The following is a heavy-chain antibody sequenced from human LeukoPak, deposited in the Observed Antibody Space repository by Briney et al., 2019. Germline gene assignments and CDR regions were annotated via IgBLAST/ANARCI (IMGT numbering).Heavy chain of an antibody. CDR1: GYTFTSYD. J-gene: IGHJ5*01. D-gene: IGHD3-3*01. V-gene: IGHV1-8*01. CDR3: ARVFADPNWFDS. Sequence: ASVKVSCKASGYTFTSYDINWVRQATGQGLEWMGWMNPNSGNTGYAQKFQGRVTMTRNTFISTAYMELSSLRSEDTAVYYCARVFADPNWFDSWGQGTLVTVSS. CDR2: MNPNSGNT.